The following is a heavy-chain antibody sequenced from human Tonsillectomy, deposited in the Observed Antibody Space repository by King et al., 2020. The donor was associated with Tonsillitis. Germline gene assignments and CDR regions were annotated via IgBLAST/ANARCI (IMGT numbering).Heavy chain of an antibody. CDR1: GGSISSSDQY. CDR2: MYYSGTI. Sequence: LQLQESGPGVVKPSETLSLTCTVSGGSISSSDQYWAWIRQPPGKGLEWIGYMYYSGTIFYNPSLKSRITISGGTSENRFSLKLSSVTAADTAVYFCARSVSGSFDYWDQGALVTVSS. CDR3: ARSVSGSFDY. J-gene: IGHJ4*02. V-gene: IGHV4-39*01. D-gene: IGHD1-26*01.